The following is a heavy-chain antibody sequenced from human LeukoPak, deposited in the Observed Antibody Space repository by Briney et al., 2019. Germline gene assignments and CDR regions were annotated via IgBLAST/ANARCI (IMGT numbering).Heavy chain of an antibody. V-gene: IGHV3-30*04. CDR2: ISYDGSNK. CDR3: ARERLYCSGGSCFKVHTAY. D-gene: IGHD2-15*01. CDR1: GFTFSSYA. J-gene: IGHJ4*02. Sequence: GGSLRLSCAASGFTFSSYAMHWVRQAPGKGLEWVAVISYDGSNKYYADSVKGRFTISRDNSKNTLYLQMNSLRAEDTAVYYCARERLYCSGGSCFKVHTAYLGQGTLVTVSS.